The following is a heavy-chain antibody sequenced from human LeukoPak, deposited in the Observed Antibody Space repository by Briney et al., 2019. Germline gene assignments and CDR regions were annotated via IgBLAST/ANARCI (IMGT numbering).Heavy chain of an antibody. V-gene: IGHV4-59*12. CDR1: NGSISSYY. D-gene: IGHD2-2*01. Sequence: SETLSLTCTVSNGSISSYYWSWIRQPPGKGLECIGNIYYSGSTNYNPSLKSRVTISVDKSKNQFSLKLSSVTAADTAVYYCASQIWVRTYASPNDWYFDLWGRGTLVTVSS. J-gene: IGHJ2*01. CDR3: ASQIWVRTYASPNDWYFDL. CDR2: IYYSGST.